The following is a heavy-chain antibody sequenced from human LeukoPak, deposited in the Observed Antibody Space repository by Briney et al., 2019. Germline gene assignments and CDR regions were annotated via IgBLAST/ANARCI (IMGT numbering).Heavy chain of an antibody. J-gene: IGHJ4*02. D-gene: IGHD6-19*01. CDR2: IYSGGST. Sequence: GGSLRLSCAASGFTVSSNYMSWVRQAPGKGLEWVSVIYSGGSTYYADSVKGRFTISRDNSKNTLYLQMNSLRAEDTAVYYCARDRGGWSHFDYWGQGTLVTVSS. CDR3: ARDRGGWSHFDY. CDR1: GFTVSSNY. V-gene: IGHV3-66*01.